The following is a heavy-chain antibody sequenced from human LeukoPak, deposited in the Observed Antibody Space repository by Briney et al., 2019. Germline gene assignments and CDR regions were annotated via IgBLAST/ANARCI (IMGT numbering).Heavy chain of an antibody. CDR3: AREPVGDFWSGYPYYYYYMDV. V-gene: IGHV3-30*02. CDR1: GFTFSSYG. D-gene: IGHD3-3*01. Sequence: PGGSLRLPCAASGFTFSSYGMHWVRQAPGKGLEWVAFIRYDGSNKYYADSVKGRFTISRDNSKNSLYLQMNSLRAEDTAVYYCAREPVGDFWSGYPYYYYYMDVWGKGTTVTVSS. CDR2: IRYDGSNK. J-gene: IGHJ6*03.